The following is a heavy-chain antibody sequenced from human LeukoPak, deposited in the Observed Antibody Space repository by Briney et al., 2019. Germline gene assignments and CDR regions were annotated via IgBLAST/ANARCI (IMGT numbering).Heavy chain of an antibody. CDR3: ARDMATADDFNWFDP. CDR1: GFTFSSYS. Sequence: GGSPRLSCAASGFTFSSYSMNWVRQAPGKGLEWVSSISSSSSYIYYADSVKGRFTISRDNAKNSLYLQMNSLRAEDTAVYYCARDMATADDFNWFDPWGQGTLVTVSS. D-gene: IGHD3-3*01. J-gene: IGHJ5*02. CDR2: ISSSSSYI. V-gene: IGHV3-21*01.